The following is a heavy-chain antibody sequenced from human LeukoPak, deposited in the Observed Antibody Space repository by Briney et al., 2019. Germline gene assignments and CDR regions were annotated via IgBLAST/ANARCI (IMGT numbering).Heavy chain of an antibody. D-gene: IGHD3-16*01. Sequence: AGGSLRLSCAASGFTFSSYGMHWVRQAPGKGLEWVAVIWYDGSNKYYADSVKGRFTISRDNSKNTLYLQMNSLRAEDTAVYYCARVAVTYYFDYWGQGTLVTVSS. CDR2: IWYDGSNK. CDR3: ARVAVTYYFDY. CDR1: GFTFSSYG. V-gene: IGHV3-33*01. J-gene: IGHJ4*02.